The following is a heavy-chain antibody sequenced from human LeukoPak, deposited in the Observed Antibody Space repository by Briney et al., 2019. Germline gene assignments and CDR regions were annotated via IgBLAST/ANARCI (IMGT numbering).Heavy chain of an antibody. CDR1: GFTFSNYE. V-gene: IGHV3-48*03. CDR3: ARDYGGSSPFDY. J-gene: IGHJ4*02. CDR2: ISSSGSDI. Sequence: PGGSLRLSCEVAGFTFSNYEMHWVRQAPGKGLEWVSYISSSGSDIYYADSVKGRFTISRDNAKNSLYLHMNSLRAEDTAVYYCARDYGGSSPFDYWGQGTLVTVSS. D-gene: IGHD4-23*01.